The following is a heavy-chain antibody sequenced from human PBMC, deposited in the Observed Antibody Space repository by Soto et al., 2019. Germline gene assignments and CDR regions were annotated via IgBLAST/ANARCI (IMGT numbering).Heavy chain of an antibody. V-gene: IGHV3-15*01. J-gene: IGHJ6*02. CDR1: GFTFSNAW. CDR3: TTETGTTSEYYYGMDV. Sequence: PGGSLRLSCAASGFTFSNAWMSWVRQAPGKGLEWVGRIKSKTDGGTTDYAAPVKGRFTISRDGSKNTLYLQMNSLKTEDTAVDYCTTETGTTSEYYYGMDVWGQGTTVTVSS. D-gene: IGHD1-1*01. CDR2: IKSKTDGGTT.